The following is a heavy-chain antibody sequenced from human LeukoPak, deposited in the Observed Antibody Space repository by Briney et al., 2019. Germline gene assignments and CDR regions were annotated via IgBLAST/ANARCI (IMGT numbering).Heavy chain of an antibody. D-gene: IGHD6-19*01. Sequence: PGGSLRLSCAASGFTFSSYAMHWVRQAPGKGLEWVAVISYDGSNKYYADSVKGRFTISRDNSKNTLYLQMNSLRAEDTAVYYCAKVHTVEQWLVRGAFDIWGQGTMVTVSS. CDR3: AKVHTVEQWLVRGAFDI. V-gene: IGHV3-30-3*01. CDR1: GFTFSSYA. J-gene: IGHJ3*02. CDR2: ISYDGSNK.